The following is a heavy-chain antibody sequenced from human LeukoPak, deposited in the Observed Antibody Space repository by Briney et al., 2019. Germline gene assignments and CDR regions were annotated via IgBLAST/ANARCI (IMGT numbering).Heavy chain of an antibody. CDR1: GFTFSIYW. Sequence: GESLRLSCAASGFTFSIYWMSWVRQAPGKGLEWVANIKQDGSEKNYVDSVKGRFTISRDNAKNSLYLQMNSLRAEDTAVYYCARDYVAYDSSGYPPFVDYWGQGTLVTVSS. D-gene: IGHD3-22*01. V-gene: IGHV3-7*01. CDR3: ARDYVAYDSSGYPPFVDY. J-gene: IGHJ4*02. CDR2: IKQDGSEK.